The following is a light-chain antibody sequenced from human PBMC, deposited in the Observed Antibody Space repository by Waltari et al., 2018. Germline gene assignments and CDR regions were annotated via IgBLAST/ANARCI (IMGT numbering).Light chain of an antibody. CDR2: KDT. Sequence: SYDLTQPTSGSVSPGQTARNTCSGHRLSNQLGYWYQQKPGQAPVLVIYKDTQRASGIPERFFGSSSGTTVTLTITAVQAEDEADYYCQSADSSGTSLLFGGGTKVTVL. V-gene: IGLV3-25*03. CDR3: QSADSSGTSLL. CDR1: RLSNQL. J-gene: IGLJ3*02.